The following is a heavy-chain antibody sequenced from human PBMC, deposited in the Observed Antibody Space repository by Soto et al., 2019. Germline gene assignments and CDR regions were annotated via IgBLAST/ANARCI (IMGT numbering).Heavy chain of an antibody. J-gene: IGHJ6*02. CDR3: ARDGRASSGMDV. CDR1: GGSISIHY. V-gene: IGHV4-59*11. D-gene: IGHD1-26*01. Sequence: KSSETLSLTCTVSGGSISIHYWSWVRQAPGKGLEWIGHIYYRGSTSYNPSLRSRSTISVDTSNNQFSLKLNSVTTADTAVYYCARDGRASSGMDVWGQGTKVPVSS. CDR2: IYYRGST.